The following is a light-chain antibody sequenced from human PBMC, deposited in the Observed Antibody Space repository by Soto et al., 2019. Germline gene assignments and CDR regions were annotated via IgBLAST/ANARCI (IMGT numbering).Light chain of an antibody. CDR2: DAS. Sequence: MTQSPATLSVSPGERATLSCRASQSVSSWLAWYQQKPGKAPKLLIYDASSLESGVPSRFSGSGSGTEFTLTISSLQPDDFATYYCQQYNSYPFTFGPGTKVDIK. J-gene: IGKJ3*01. V-gene: IGKV1-5*01. CDR3: QQYNSYPFT. CDR1: QSVSSW.